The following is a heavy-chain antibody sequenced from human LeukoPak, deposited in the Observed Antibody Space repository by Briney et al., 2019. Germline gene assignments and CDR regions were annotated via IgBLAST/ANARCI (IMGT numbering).Heavy chain of an antibody. J-gene: IGHJ4*02. V-gene: IGHV3-30*02. CDR1: GFTFSSYG. D-gene: IGHD3-22*01. CDR2: IRYDGSNK. CDR3: AREGTEDSSGYYYLDY. Sequence: SGGSLRLSCAASGFTFSSYGMHWVRQAPGKGLEWVAFIRYDGSNKYYADSVKGRFTISRDNSKNTLYLQMNSLRAEDTAVYYCAREGTEDSSGYYYLDYWGQGTLVTVSS.